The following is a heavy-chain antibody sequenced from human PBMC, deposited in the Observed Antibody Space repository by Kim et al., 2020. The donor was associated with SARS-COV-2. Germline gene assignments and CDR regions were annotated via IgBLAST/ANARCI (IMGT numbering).Heavy chain of an antibody. V-gene: IGHV3-48*04. CDR2: ISSSSSTI. CDR3: ARDFVAAAGDFDY. CDR1: GFTFSSYS. D-gene: IGHD6-13*01. J-gene: IGHJ4*02. Sequence: GGSLRLSCAASGFTFSSYSMNWVRQAPGKGLEWVSYISSSSSTIYYADSVKGRFTISRDNAKNSLYLQMNSLRAEDTAVYYCARDFVAAAGDFDYWGQGTLVTVSS.